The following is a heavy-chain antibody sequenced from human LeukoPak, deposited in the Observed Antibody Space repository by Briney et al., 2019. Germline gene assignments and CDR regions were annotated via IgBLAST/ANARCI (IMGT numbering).Heavy chain of an antibody. CDR2: INPNSGGT. J-gene: IGHJ4*02. V-gene: IGHV1-2*02. Sequence: ASVKVSCKASGYTFTGYYMHWVRQAPGQGLEWMGWINPNSGGTNYAQKFQGRVTMTRDTSISTAYMELSRLRSDDTAVYYCARDPRYGSSWHGIGGYWGQGTLVTVSS. D-gene: IGHD6-13*01. CDR1: GYTFTGYY. CDR3: ARDPRYGSSWHGIGGY.